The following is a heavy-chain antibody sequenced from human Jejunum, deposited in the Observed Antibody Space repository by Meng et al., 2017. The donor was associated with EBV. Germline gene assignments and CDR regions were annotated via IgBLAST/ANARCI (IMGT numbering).Heavy chain of an antibody. CDR2: MSPDNGDT. D-gene: IGHD5-24*01. CDR1: GYTFTTHH. Sequence: QVQGVASGAEVKKPGGSVKVSCKASGYTFTTHHITWVRQATGQGLEYMGWMSPDNGDTGYAQNFQGRLTMTRDTSISTAYMELSSLTSDDTAVYYCARGDGYNLYWGQGTLVTVSS. V-gene: IGHV1-8*01. CDR3: ARGDGYNLY. J-gene: IGHJ4*02.